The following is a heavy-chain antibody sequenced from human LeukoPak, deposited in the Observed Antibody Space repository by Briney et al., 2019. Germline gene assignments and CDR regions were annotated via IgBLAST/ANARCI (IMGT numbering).Heavy chain of an antibody. D-gene: IGHD5-18*01. V-gene: IGHV3-23*01. CDR1: GFTFSSYA. CDR2: ISGSGGST. Sequence: GGSLRLSCAASGFTFSSYAMSWVRQAPGKGLEWVSAISGSGGSTYYADSVKGRFTISRDNSKNTLYLQMNSLRAEDTAVYYCARDGGYSYGYGYYYYYAMDVWGQGTTVTVSS. CDR3: ARDGGYSYGYGYYYYYAMDV. J-gene: IGHJ6*02.